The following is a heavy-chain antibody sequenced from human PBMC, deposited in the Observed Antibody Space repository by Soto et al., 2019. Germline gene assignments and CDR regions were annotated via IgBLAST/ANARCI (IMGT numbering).Heavy chain of an antibody. Sequence: GGSLRLSCAASGFTFSSYGMHWVRQAPGKGLEWVAVISYDGSNKYYADSVKGRFTISRDNSKNTLYLQMNSLRAEDTAVYYCAKTRGPADYWGQGTLVTVSS. CDR1: GFTFSSYG. CDR3: AKTRGPADY. CDR2: ISYDGSNK. V-gene: IGHV3-30*18. J-gene: IGHJ4*02.